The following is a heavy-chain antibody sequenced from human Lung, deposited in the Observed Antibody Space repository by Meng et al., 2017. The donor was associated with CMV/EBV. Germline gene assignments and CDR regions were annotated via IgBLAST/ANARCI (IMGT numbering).Heavy chain of an antibody. CDR1: GFRFSSYE. CDR2: ISGSGDTT. Sequence: SXIISXAASGFRFSSYEINWVRQTPGKGLERVSYISGSGDTTNYPDSVKGRFTISRDNAKNSLYLQMNSLRTEDTAVYYCARESGPMGGNYYCGLDVWGQGXTVTVSS. CDR3: ARESGPMGGNYYCGLDV. J-gene: IGHJ6*02. D-gene: IGHD3-3*01. V-gene: IGHV3-48*03.